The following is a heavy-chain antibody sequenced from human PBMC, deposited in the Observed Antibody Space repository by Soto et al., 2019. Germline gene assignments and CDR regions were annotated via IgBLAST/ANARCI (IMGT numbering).Heavy chain of an antibody. CDR1: GFIVSRSY. CDR3: ARLGYVGNGGYSYFDS. J-gene: IGHJ5*01. Sequence: PGGTLCLTCRVSGFIVSRSYISWFRQAPAKGREWVSCLDSVDPSYYAYYVKGRLTSVRDKAENTQSLQMNSLRAVDAAVYYCARLGYVGNGGYSYFDSWGHGALVTVSS. CDR2: LDSVDPS. D-gene: IGHD3-22*01. V-gene: IGHV3-53*01.